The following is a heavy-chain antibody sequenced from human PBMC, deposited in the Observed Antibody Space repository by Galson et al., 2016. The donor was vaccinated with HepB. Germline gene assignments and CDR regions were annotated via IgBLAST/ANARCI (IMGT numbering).Heavy chain of an antibody. V-gene: IGHV4-31*03. Sequence: TLSLTCNVSGGSISSGSYYWGWIRQHPGKGLEWIGSIYHSGTTYYNPSLKSRLTISVDTSENQFSLKLNSVTAADTAVYYCARDSRRLFNWFDPWGQGTLVTVSS. CDR3: ARDSRRLFNWFDP. CDR1: GGSISSGSYY. CDR2: IYHSGTT. J-gene: IGHJ5*02.